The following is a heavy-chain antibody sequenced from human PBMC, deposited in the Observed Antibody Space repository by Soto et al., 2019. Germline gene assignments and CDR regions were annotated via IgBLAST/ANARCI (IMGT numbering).Heavy chain of an antibody. CDR1: GGTFSSYA. J-gene: IGHJ4*02. D-gene: IGHD2-2*02. V-gene: IGHV1-69*06. CDR2: IIPIFGTA. Sequence: SVKVSCKASGGTFSSYAISWVRQASGQGLEWMGGIIPIFGTANYAQKFQGRVTITADKSTSTAYMELSSLRSEDTAVYYCARGSYCSSTSCYTAPIPSLRYWGQGTLVTVSS. CDR3: ARGSYCSSTSCYTAPIPSLRY.